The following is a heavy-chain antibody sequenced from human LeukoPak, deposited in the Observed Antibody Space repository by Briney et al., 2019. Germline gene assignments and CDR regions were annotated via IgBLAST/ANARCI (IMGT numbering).Heavy chain of an antibody. Sequence: ASVKVSCKASGYTFTSYGISWVRQAPGQGLEWMGWITAYNGNTNYAQKLQGRVTMTTDTSTSTAYMELRSLRSDDTAVYYCARDFSGYSSGWVMGGFDYWGQGTLVTVSS. V-gene: IGHV1-18*01. CDR2: ITAYNGNT. J-gene: IGHJ4*02. CDR1: GYTFTSYG. D-gene: IGHD6-19*01. CDR3: ARDFSGYSSGWVMGGFDY.